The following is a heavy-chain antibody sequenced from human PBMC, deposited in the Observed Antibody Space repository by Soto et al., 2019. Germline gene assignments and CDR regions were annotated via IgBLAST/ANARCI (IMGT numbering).Heavy chain of an antibody. CDR3: AKDISSGWLEAFDP. CDR1: GFNFDDYA. Sequence: VQLMESGGGLVQPGTSLRLSCAASGFNFDDYAMHWVRQAPGKGLEWVSGISWNSGSADYADSVKGRFNISRNNAMNHLYLQMNSVGPEDTGFYFCAKDISSGWLEAFDPWGQGKLVSVSS. D-gene: IGHD3-22*01. V-gene: IGHV3-9*01. CDR2: ISWNSGSA. J-gene: IGHJ5*02.